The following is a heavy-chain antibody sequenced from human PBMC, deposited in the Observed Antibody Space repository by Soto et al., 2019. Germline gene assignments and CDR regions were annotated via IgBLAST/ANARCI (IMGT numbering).Heavy chain of an antibody. J-gene: IGHJ4*02. D-gene: IGHD2-15*01. Sequence: QVQLVESGGGLVKPGGSLRLSCAASGFTFSDYSMSWIRQAPGKGLEWVSYISSSSSYTNYADSVKGRFTISRDNAKNSLYLQMNSLRAEDTAVYYCARDRGRDCSGGSCYPDYWGQGTLVTVSS. CDR2: ISSSSSYT. V-gene: IGHV3-11*05. CDR1: GFTFSDYS. CDR3: ARDRGRDCSGGSCYPDY.